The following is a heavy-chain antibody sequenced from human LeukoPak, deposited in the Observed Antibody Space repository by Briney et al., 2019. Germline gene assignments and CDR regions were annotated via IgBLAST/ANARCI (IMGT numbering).Heavy chain of an antibody. Sequence: GALVKVSCKVSGYTLTELSMHWVRQAPGKGLEWMGGFDPEDGETIYAQKFQGRVTMTEDTSTDTAYMELSSLRSDDTAVYYCARHTAVAGIIDAFDIWGQGTMVTVSS. CDR1: GYTLTELS. J-gene: IGHJ3*02. CDR2: FDPEDGET. D-gene: IGHD6-19*01. V-gene: IGHV1-24*01. CDR3: ARHTAVAGIIDAFDI.